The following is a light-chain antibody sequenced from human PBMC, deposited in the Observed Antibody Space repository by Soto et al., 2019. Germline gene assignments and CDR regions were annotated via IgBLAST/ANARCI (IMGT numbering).Light chain of an antibody. CDR3: QQYGSSPPRVT. Sequence: EIVLTQSPGTLSLSPGERATLSCRASQSVSSSYLAWYQKKPGQAPRLLIYGASSRATGIPDRFSGSGSGTYFTLTISRLEPEDFAVYYCQQYGSSPPRVTFGGGTKVEIK. CDR1: QSVSSSY. V-gene: IGKV3-20*01. J-gene: IGKJ4*01. CDR2: GAS.